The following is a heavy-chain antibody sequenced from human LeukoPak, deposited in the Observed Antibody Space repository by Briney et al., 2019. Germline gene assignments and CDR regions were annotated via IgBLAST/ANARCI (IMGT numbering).Heavy chain of an antibody. V-gene: IGHV3-7*03. J-gene: IGHJ4*02. CDR2: IKKDGGDK. CDR1: GFAFSDYW. CDR3: AKAHSGWSDY. D-gene: IGHD6-19*01. Sequence: GGSLRLSCAGSGFAFSDYWMSWVGQAPGKGLEWVSNIKKDGGDKYYVESVKGRFTVSRDNAKNSLYLQMNSLRAEDTAVYYCAKAHSGWSDYWGQGTLVTVSS.